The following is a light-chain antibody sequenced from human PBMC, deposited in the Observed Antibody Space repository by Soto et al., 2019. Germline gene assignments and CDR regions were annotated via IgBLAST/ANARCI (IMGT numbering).Light chain of an antibody. J-gene: IGKJ2*01. CDR3: QQGHNWPLT. V-gene: IGKV3-15*01. Sequence: EIVMTQSPATLSVSPGERATLSCRATQRISPELAWYQQKPGQPPRLLIYSASTRATGVPARFTGSGSGSEFTLTISGLQSEDFAVYYCQQGHNWPLTFGQGTRLEI. CDR1: QRISPE. CDR2: SAS.